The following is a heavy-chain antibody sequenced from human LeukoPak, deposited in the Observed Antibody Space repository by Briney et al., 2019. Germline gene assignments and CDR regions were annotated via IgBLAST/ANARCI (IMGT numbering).Heavy chain of an antibody. CDR1: GFTFSSYA. CDR2: ISGSGGST. CDR3: AKSPKGSRVPYNWFDP. J-gene: IGHJ5*02. Sequence: GSLRLSCAASGFTFSSYAMSWVRQAPGKGLEWVSAISGSGGSTYYADSVKGRFTISRDNSKNTLYLQMSSLRAEDTAVYYCAKSPKGSRVPYNWFDPWGQGTLVTVSS. V-gene: IGHV3-23*01.